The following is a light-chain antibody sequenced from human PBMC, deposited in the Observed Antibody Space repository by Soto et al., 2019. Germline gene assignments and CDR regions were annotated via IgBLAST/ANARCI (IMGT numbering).Light chain of an antibody. J-gene: IGLJ2*01. CDR1: SSDLGGYNY. CDR3: SSYTSSSTPL. CDR2: EVS. Sequence: QSALTQPASVSGSPGQSITISCTGTSSDLGGYNYVSWYQQHPGKAPKLMIYEVSNRPSGVSNRFSGSKSGNTASLTVSGLQAEDEADYYCSSYTSSSTPLFGGGTKLTVL. V-gene: IGLV2-14*01.